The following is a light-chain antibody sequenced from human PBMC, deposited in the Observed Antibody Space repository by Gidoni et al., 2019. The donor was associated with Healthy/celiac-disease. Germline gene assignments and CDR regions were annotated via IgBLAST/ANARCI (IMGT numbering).Light chain of an antibody. CDR2: SNN. J-gene: IGLJ2*01. V-gene: IGLV1-44*01. CDR1: SSNIGSNT. CDR3: AAWDDSLNGDVV. Sequence: QSVLTQPPSASGTPGQRVTIPCSGRSSNIGSNTVNWYQQLPGTAPKLLIYSNNQRPSGVPDRFSGSKSGTSASLAISGLQSEDEADYYCAAWDDSLNGDVVFGGGTKLTV.